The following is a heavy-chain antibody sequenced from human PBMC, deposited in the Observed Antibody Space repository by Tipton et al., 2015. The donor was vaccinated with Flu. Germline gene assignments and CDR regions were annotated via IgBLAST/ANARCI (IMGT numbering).Heavy chain of an antibody. D-gene: IGHD2-15*01. CDR2: IYHSGST. CDR3: ARDIVVVVAPPERTINWFDP. CDR1: GYSISSGYY. V-gene: IGHV4-38-2*02. J-gene: IGHJ5*02. Sequence: TLSLTCAVSGYSISSGYYWGWIRQPPGKGLEWIGSIYHSGSTYYNPSLKSRVTISVDTSKNQFSLKLSSVTAADTAVYYCARDIVVVVAPPERTINWFDPWGQGTLVTVSS.